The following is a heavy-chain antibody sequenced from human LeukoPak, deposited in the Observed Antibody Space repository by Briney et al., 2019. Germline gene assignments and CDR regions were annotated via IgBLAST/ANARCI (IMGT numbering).Heavy chain of an antibody. CDR2: IYHSGST. Sequence: SETLSLTCTVSGYSISSGYYWGWIRQPPGKGLEWIGSIYHSGSTYYNPSLKSRVTISVDTSKNQFSLKLGSVTAADTAVYYCARLPYYDFWSGYYSPPDYYYYMDVWGKGTTVTVSS. CDR1: GYSISSGYY. D-gene: IGHD3-3*01. V-gene: IGHV4-38-2*02. CDR3: ARLPYYDFWSGYYSPPDYYYYMDV. J-gene: IGHJ6*03.